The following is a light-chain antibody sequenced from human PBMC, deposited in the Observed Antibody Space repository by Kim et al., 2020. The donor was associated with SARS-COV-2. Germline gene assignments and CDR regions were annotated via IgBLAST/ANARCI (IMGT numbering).Light chain of an antibody. V-gene: IGLV3-1*01. CDR2: QDT. Sequence: SVYPGQTATIACSGDRLGNEYACWYQQKPGQSPVLLIYQDTKRPSGIPERFSGSNSGNTATLTISGTQAMDEAYYYCQAWDRSTGVFGGGTQLTVL. CDR3: QAWDRSTGV. CDR1: RLGNEY. J-gene: IGLJ2*01.